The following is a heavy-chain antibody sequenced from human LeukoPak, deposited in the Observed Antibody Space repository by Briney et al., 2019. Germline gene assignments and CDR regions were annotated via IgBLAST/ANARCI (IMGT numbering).Heavy chain of an antibody. CDR1: GFTFSSYG. V-gene: IGHV3-30*03. D-gene: IGHD3-10*01. J-gene: IGHJ3*02. Sequence: GSLRLPCAASGFTFSSYGMLWVRQAPGKGLEWVAAISYDGSSKYYADSVKGRFTISRDNSKNTLYLQMNSLRAEDTAVYYCVFEGRADAFDIWGQGTMVTVSS. CDR2: ISYDGSSK. CDR3: VFEGRADAFDI.